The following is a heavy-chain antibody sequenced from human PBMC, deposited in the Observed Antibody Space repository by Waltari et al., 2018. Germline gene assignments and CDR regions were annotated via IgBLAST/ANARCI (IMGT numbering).Heavy chain of an antibody. Sequence: QVQLQESGPGLVKPSETLSLTCAVSGYSISSGYYWGWIRQPPGKGLEWIGSIYHSGSTYYNPSLKSRVTISVDTSKNRFSLKLSSVTAADTAVYYCARAHYDSSGYQDYWGQGTLVTVSS. V-gene: IGHV4-38-2*01. CDR3: ARAHYDSSGYQDY. J-gene: IGHJ4*02. D-gene: IGHD3-22*01. CDR2: IYHSGST. CDR1: GYSISSGYY.